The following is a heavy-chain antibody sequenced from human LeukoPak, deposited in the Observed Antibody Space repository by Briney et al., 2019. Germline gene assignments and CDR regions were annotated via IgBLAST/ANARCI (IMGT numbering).Heavy chain of an antibody. CDR1: GFTSSSYW. CDR2: ISYDGGDP. J-gene: IGHJ5*02. D-gene: IGHD6-13*01. CDR3: ARRYSSRLYNWLDP. Sequence: GGSLRLSCAASGFTSSSYWMHWVRQAPGKGLVWVSRISYDGGDPSYADSVKGRFTISRDNAKNTLYLQMNSLTAEDAAVYYCARRYSSRLYNWLDPWGQGTLVTVSS. V-gene: IGHV3-74*01.